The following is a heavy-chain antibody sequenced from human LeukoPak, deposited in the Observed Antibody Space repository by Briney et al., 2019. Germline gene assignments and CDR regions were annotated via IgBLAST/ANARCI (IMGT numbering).Heavy chain of an antibody. Sequence: GGSLRLSCGVSGFTFRSYSMIWVRQASGRGLEWVSYISKSGSPIFYADSVKGRFTIPRDNAKNSLYLQMNSLRVEDTAVYYCARAYLAYCGGDCDPYYFDSWGQGTLVTVSS. CDR2: ISKSGSPI. D-gene: IGHD2-21*02. V-gene: IGHV3-48*01. CDR1: GFTFRSYS. CDR3: ARAYLAYCGGDCDPYYFDS. J-gene: IGHJ4*02.